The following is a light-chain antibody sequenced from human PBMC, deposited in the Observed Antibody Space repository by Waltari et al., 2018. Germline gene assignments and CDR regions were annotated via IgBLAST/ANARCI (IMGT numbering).Light chain of an antibody. V-gene: IGKV1-5*03. Sequence: DIQMTQSPSTLSAAVGDRVTITCRASQSISSWLAWYQQKPGNAPKLLIYEESNLQSGVPSRFSGSGSGKEFTLTISSLQPDYFATYFCQHYKNYPRTFGQGTKVEIK. CDR2: EES. J-gene: IGKJ1*01. CDR3: QHYKNYPRT. CDR1: QSISSW.